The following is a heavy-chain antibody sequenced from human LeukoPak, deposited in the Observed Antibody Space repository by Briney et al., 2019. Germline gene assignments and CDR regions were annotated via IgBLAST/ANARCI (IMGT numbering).Heavy chain of an antibody. CDR2: IIPILGIA. CDR1: GGTLSSYT. J-gene: IGHJ4*02. CDR3: ARDRVVGATFDY. V-gene: IGHV1-69*04. D-gene: IGHD1-26*01. Sequence: ASVKVSCKASGGTLSSYTISWVRQAPGQGLEWMGRIIPILGIANYAQKFQGRVTITADKSTSTAYMELSSLRSEDTAVYYCARDRVVGATFDYWGQGTLVTVSS.